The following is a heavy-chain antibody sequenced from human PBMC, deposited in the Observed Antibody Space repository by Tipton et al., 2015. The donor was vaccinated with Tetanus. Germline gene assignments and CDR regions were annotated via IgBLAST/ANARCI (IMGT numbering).Heavy chain of an antibody. CDR1: GGSISSYY. J-gene: IGHJ4*02. V-gene: IGHV3-7*01. D-gene: IGHD3-3*01. Sequence: LSLTCTVSGGSISSYYWSWIRQPPGKGLEWVANIKKDGSKTYYVYSVKRRFTISRDNAKNTFYMQMSILRAEDTAVYYCAKGFGTDHWGQGTLVTVSS. CDR2: IKKDGSKT. CDR3: AKGFGTDH.